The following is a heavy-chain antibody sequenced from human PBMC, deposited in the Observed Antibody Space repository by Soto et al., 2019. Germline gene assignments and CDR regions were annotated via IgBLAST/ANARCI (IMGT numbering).Heavy chain of an antibody. CDR1: GGSFSGYY. Sequence: QVQLRQWGAGLLKPSETLSLTCAVYGGSFSGYYWSWIRQPPGKGLEWIGEINHSGSTTYNPSLKSRVTISVDTSKNQFSLKLSSVTAADTAVYYCARRRMLTFGGVIVILSYFDYWGQGTLVTVSS. J-gene: IGHJ4*02. V-gene: IGHV4-34*01. D-gene: IGHD3-16*02. CDR2: INHSGST. CDR3: ARRRMLTFGGVIVILSYFDY.